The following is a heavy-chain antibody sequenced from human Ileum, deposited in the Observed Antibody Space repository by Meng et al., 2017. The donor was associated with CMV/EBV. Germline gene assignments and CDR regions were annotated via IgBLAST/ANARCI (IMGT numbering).Heavy chain of an antibody. V-gene: IGHV3-23*03. CDR1: GFTFSSYA. Sequence: GGSLRLSCAASGFTFSSYAMSWVRQAPGKGLEWVSVIYSGGSSTYYADSVKGRFTISRDNSKNTLYLQMNSLRAEDTAVYYCAKTAGPFDYWGQGTLVTDSS. CDR3: AKTAGPFDY. J-gene: IGHJ4*02. D-gene: IGHD6-13*01. CDR2: IYSGGSST.